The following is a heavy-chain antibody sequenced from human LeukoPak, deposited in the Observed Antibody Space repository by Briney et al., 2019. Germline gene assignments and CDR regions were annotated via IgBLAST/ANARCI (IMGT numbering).Heavy chain of an antibody. V-gene: IGHV3-7*03. CDR3: ARDRGYSSSWSPSTHYYYYYGKDV. CDR2: INRDGSER. Sequence: GRSLRLSCAVSGFTFSNYWVTWVRQAPGPGLEWVANINRDGSERYHVNSGKGRFTISRDDAKSSPYLQMNSLGAEDTAVYYCARDRGYSSSWSPSTHYYYYYGKDVWGQGTTVTVSS. CDR1: GFTFSNYW. D-gene: IGHD6-13*01. J-gene: IGHJ6*02.